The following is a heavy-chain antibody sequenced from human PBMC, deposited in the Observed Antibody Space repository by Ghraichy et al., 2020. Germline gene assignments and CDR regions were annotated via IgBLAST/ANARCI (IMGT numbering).Heavy chain of an antibody. CDR2: INSDGSST. V-gene: IGHV3-74*01. CDR3: ARAQEWAAAGTDLGY. Sequence: GGSLRLSCAASGFTFSSYWMHWVRQAPGKGLVWVSRINSDGSSTSYADSVKGRFTISRDNAKNTLYLQMNSLRAEDTAVYYCARAQEWAAAGTDLGYWGQGTLVTVSS. D-gene: IGHD6-13*01. J-gene: IGHJ4*02. CDR1: GFTFSSYW.